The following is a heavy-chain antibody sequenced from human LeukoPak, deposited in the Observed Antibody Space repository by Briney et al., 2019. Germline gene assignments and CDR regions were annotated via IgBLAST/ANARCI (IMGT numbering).Heavy chain of an antibody. Sequence: ASVKVSCKASGYTLTVYYMHWVRHAPGQGLEWMGWINPNSGGTNYAQKFQGRVTMTRDTSTSTDYMELSSLTSDDTAVYYCARDGDGRINFDYWGQGTLVIVSS. CDR1: GYTLTVYY. V-gene: IGHV1-2*02. CDR2: INPNSGGT. J-gene: IGHJ4*02. CDR3: ARDGDGRINFDY. D-gene: IGHD3-10*01.